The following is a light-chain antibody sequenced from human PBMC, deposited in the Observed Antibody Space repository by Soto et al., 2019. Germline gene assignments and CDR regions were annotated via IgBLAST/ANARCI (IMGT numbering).Light chain of an antibody. CDR2: EVS. CDR1: SSDVGDYSY. Sequence: QSALTQPASVSGSPGQSITISCTGASSDVGDYSYVSWYQHHPGQAPELLIYEVSNRPSGVSHRFSGSKSGNTASLTISGLQAEDEADYYCSSYTSINTLDVVFGGGTKLTVL. CDR3: SSYTSINTLDVV. V-gene: IGLV2-14*01. J-gene: IGLJ2*01.